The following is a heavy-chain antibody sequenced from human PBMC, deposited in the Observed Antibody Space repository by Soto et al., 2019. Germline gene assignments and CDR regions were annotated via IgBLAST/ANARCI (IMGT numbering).Heavy chain of an antibody. J-gene: IGHJ6*02. Sequence: PXESLRLSCTASGFTFSTYWMSWVRQAPGMGLEWVANIGEDGSEKYYVDSVKGRFTISRDNAKNSLYLQMNSLRADDTAVYYCARGSGGHNHYYGMDVWGQGTTVTVSS. CDR1: GFTFSTYW. CDR3: ARGSGGHNHYYGMDV. D-gene: IGHD2-15*01. CDR2: IGEDGSEK. V-gene: IGHV3-7*03.